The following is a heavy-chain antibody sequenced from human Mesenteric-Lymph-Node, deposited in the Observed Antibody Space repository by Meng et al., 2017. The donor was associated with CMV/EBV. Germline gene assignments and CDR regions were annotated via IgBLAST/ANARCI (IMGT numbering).Heavy chain of an antibody. D-gene: IGHD3-3*01. V-gene: IGHV3-7*01. Sequence: GESLKISCAASGFTFSSYWMSWVRQAPGKGLEWVANIKQDGSEKYYVDSVKGRFTISRDNAKNSLYLQMNSLRAEDTAVYYCARSYDFWTDYPYYHGLDVWGQGTTVTVSS. CDR1: GFTFSSYW. J-gene: IGHJ6*01. CDR2: IKQDGSEK. CDR3: ARSYDFWTDYPYYHGLDV.